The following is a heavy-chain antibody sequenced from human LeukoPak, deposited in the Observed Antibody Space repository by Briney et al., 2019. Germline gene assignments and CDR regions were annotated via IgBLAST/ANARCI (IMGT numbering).Heavy chain of an antibody. CDR1: GGSISGTDYY. Sequence: PSETLSLTCSVSGGSISGTDYYWSWLRQPPGKGLEWIGYIHHSGTTSYNPSLKSRITISVDPSMNQFSLKLTSMTAADTAVYYCAGRGYAMAYWGQGTLVTVPS. V-gene: IGHV4-30-4*01. CDR3: AGRGYAMAY. J-gene: IGHJ4*02. CDR2: IHHSGTT. D-gene: IGHD5-12*01.